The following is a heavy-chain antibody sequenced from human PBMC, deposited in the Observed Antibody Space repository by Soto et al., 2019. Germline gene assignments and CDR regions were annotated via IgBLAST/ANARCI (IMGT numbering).Heavy chain of an antibody. CDR3: ARGEGGFRMKGGHYFSEMDV. CDR1: GSPFSNYG. D-gene: IGHD1-26*01. V-gene: IGHV1-69*01. J-gene: IGHJ6*02. CDR2: ITPIFGSA. Sequence: QVQLVQSGAEVKKPGSSVKVSCKASGSPFSNYGFSWVRQAPGQGLEWMGGITPIFGSALYAQKFRGRVTITAEGSTTYLAFGSLRYDDTAVYYCARGEGGFRMKGGHYFSEMDVWGQGTTVTVSS.